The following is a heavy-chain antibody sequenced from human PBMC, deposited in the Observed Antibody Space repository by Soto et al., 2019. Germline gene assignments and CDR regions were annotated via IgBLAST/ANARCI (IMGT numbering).Heavy chain of an antibody. V-gene: IGHV4-38-2*01. Sequence: SETLSLTCAVSGYSISSGYYWGWIRQPPGKGLEWIGSIYHSGNTYYNTSLKSRVTISVDTSKNQFSLKLSSVTAADTAVYYCARTDSSGGLCEVYWGQGTLVTVSS. CDR1: GYSISSGYY. D-gene: IGHD3-22*01. CDR3: ARTDSSGGLCEVY. CDR2: IYHSGNT. J-gene: IGHJ4*02.